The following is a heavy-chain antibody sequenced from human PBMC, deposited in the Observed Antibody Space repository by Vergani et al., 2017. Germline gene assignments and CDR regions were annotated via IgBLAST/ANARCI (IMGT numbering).Heavy chain of an antibody. CDR1: GFSFSNHW. CDR3: ARDPEHGAIDY. V-gene: IGHV3-7*01. J-gene: IGHJ4*02. CDR2: INKDGGEH. D-gene: IGHD4-17*01. Sequence: EVQLVESGGSLVHPGGSLRLSCAASGFSFSNHWMSWVRLGPGKGLEWVAEINKDGGEHYYVDSVRGRFTISRDNTKNSLYLQMNSLRGEDTAVYYCARDPEHGAIDYWGQGTLVTVSS.